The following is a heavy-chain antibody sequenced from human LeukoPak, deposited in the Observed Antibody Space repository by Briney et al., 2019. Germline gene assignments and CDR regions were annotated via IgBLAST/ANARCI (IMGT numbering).Heavy chain of an antibody. CDR1: GYIFSSHG. CDR3: YGSGSYYNPNMYYFDY. Sequence: ASVKVSCKASGYIFSSHGISWVRQAPGEGLEWMGWITTYKGNMAYAPKFQGRVTMTTDTSTSTAYMELGSLRSEDTAVYYCYGSGSYYNPNMYYFDYWGQGTLVTVSS. V-gene: IGHV1-18*01. D-gene: IGHD3-10*01. CDR2: ITTYKGNM. J-gene: IGHJ4*02.